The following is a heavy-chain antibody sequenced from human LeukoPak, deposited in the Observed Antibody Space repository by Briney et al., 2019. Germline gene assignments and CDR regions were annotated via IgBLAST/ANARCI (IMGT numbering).Heavy chain of an antibody. CDR1: EFTFSIYG. D-gene: IGHD2-2*01. V-gene: IGHV3-30*18. CDR2: ISYDGSNE. J-gene: IGHJ5*02. CDR3: AKDPRQYCSSTTCYFNWFDP. Sequence: GCSLRLSCAASEFTFSIYGRVGVREAPGKGLEWVAVISYDGSNEYYADSVKGRFTISRDNSKNTLYLQMNSLRAEDTAVYYCAKDPRQYCSSTTCYFNWFDPWGQGTLVTVSS.